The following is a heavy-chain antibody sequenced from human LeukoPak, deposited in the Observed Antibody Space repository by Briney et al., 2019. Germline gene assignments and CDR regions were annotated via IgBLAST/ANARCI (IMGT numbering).Heavy chain of an antibody. D-gene: IGHD5-12*01. Sequence: GGSLRLSCAASGFTFSSYWMHWVRQAPGKGLVWVSRINSDGSSTSYADSVKGRFTISRDNAKNTLYLQMNSLRAEDTAVYYCAKLRGYSGYDFFLSWGQGTLVTVSS. CDR2: INSDGSST. CDR1: GFTFSSYW. V-gene: IGHV3-74*01. J-gene: IGHJ5*02. CDR3: AKLRGYSGYDFFLS.